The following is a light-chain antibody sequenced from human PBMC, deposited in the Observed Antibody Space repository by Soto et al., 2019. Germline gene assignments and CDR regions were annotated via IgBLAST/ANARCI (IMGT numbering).Light chain of an antibody. V-gene: IGKV1-39*01. Sequence: DIQMPQSPSSLAAYVGDRVTITCRASQSLSTYLNWYQQKPGKAPEFLIYSASSMQSGVPSRFSGSGSWTDFTLTINSLQPEDFATYYCQQSYKPPWTFGQRTKVAIK. CDR2: SAS. CDR1: QSLSTY. J-gene: IGKJ1*01. CDR3: QQSYKPPWT.